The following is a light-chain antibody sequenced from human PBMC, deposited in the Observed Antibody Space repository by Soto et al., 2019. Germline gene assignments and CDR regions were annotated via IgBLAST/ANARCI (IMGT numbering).Light chain of an antibody. CDR1: QDISNY. J-gene: IGKJ3*01. Sequence: DIQMTQSPSSLSASVGDRVTITCQASQDISNYLNWYQQKPGKAPKLLIYDASNLETGVPSRFSESGSGTDFTFTISSLQPEDIATYYCQQYDNLPLSVGPGTKVDIK. V-gene: IGKV1-33*01. CDR2: DAS. CDR3: QQYDNLPLS.